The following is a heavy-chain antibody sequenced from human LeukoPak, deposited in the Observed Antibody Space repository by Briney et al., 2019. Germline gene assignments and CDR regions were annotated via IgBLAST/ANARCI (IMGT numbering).Heavy chain of an antibody. CDR3: ARRPTVTTPLTA. D-gene: IGHD4-17*01. V-gene: IGHV3-72*01. CDR1: GFTFSDHY. Sequence: GGSLRLSCAASGFTFSDHYMDWVRQAPGKGLEWVGRIRNKVNSHTTEYSASVKGRFTISRDDSTNSVYLQMNSLKTEDTAVYYCARRPTVTTPLTAWGQGTLVTVSS. CDR2: IRNKVNSHTT. J-gene: IGHJ5*02.